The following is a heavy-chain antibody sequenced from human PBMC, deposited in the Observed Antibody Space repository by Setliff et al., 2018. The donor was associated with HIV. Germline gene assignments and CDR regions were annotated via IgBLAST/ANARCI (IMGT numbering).Heavy chain of an antibody. CDR2: INAGNGNT. D-gene: IGHD3-16*01. V-gene: IGHV1-3*01. J-gene: IGHJ6*02. Sequence: ASVKVSCKASGYTFTTYAMHWVRQAPGQRLEWMGWINAGNGNTKYSQKFQGRVTITRDTSASTAYMELSSLRSGDTAVYYCARNGGPYAGGALYYYYGMDVWRQGTLVTVSS. CDR1: GYTFTTYA. CDR3: ARNGGPYAGGALYYYYGMDV.